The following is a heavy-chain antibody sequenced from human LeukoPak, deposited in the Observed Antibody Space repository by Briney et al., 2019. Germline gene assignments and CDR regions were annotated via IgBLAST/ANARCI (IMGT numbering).Heavy chain of an antibody. Sequence: SGGSLRLSCAASGFTFSSYVMHWVRLAPGKGLEWVALISYDGSNKYYADSVKGRFTISRDNAKNSLYLQMNSLRAEDTALYYCARTYYYDSSGPDYWGQGTLVIVPP. CDR3: ARTYYYDSSGPDY. J-gene: IGHJ4*02. D-gene: IGHD3-22*01. CDR2: ISYDGSNK. V-gene: IGHV3-30-3*01. CDR1: GFTFSSYV.